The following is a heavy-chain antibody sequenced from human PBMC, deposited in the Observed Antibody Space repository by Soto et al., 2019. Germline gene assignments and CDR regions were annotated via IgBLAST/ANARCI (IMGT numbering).Heavy chain of an antibody. Sequence: GGSLRLSCAASGFTFSSYGMHWVRQAPGKGLEWVAVISYDGSNKYYADSVKGRFTISRDNSKNTLYLQMNSLRAEDTAVYYCAKDFGPYDYVGGFDYWGQGTLVTVSS. CDR2: ISYDGSNK. CDR1: GFTFSSYG. D-gene: IGHD3-16*01. CDR3: AKDFGPYDYVGGFDY. J-gene: IGHJ4*02. V-gene: IGHV3-30*18.